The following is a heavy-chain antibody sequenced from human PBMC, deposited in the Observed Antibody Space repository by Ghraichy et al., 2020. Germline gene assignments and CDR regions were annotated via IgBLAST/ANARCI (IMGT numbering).Heavy chain of an antibody. CDR2: INPNSGGT. CDR3: ARQYYDFWSAYYTGNYYGMDV. J-gene: IGHJ6*02. Sequence: ASVKVSCKASGYTFTGYYMHWVRQAPGQGLEWMGWINPNSGGTNYAQKFQGWVTMTRDTSISTAYMELSRLRSDDTAVYYCARQYYDFWSAYYTGNYYGMDVWGQGTTVTVSS. D-gene: IGHD3-3*01. V-gene: IGHV1-2*04. CDR1: GYTFTGYY.